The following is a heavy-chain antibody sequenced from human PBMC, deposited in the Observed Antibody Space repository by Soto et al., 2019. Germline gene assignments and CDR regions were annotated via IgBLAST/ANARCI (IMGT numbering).Heavy chain of an antibody. CDR2: IVVGSGNT. Sequence: SVKVSCKASGFTFTSSAVQWVRQAREQRLEWIGWIVVGSGNTNYAQKFQERVTITRDMSTSTAYMQLSSLTSEDTAVYYCAEVRRFLEYHAFDICGQGTMVTVSS. J-gene: IGHJ3*02. CDR1: GFTFTSSA. D-gene: IGHD3-3*01. V-gene: IGHV1-58*01. CDR3: AEVRRFLEYHAFDI.